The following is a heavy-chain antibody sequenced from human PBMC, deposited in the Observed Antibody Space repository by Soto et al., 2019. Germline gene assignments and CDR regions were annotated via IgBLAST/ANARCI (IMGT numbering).Heavy chain of an antibody. Sequence: GASVKVSCKASGYTFTSYAISWVRQAPGQGLEWMGGIIPIFGTANYAQKFQGRVTITADKSTSTAYMELSSLRSEDTAVYYCARGSYPGITMIPYWFDPWGQGTLVTVSS. CDR1: GYTFTSYA. D-gene: IGHD3-22*01. CDR2: IIPIFGTA. V-gene: IGHV1-69*06. CDR3: ARGSYPGITMIPYWFDP. J-gene: IGHJ5*02.